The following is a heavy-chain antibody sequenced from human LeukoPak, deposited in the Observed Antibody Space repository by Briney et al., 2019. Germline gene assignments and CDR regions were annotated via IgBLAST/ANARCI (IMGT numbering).Heavy chain of an antibody. CDR3: ARHSGSYYDNYDY. CDR2: ISYSGST. D-gene: IGHD1-26*01. J-gene: IGHJ4*02. Sequence: PSETLSPTCTVSGGSISRYYWSWIRQPPGKGLEWIGYISYSGSTNYNPSLKSRVTISVDTSKNQFSLKLNSVTATDTAVYYCARHSGSYYDNYDYWGQGTLVTVSS. V-gene: IGHV4-59*08. CDR1: GGSISRYY.